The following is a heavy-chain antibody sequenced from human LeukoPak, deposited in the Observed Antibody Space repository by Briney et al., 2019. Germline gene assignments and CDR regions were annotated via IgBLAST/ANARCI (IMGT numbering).Heavy chain of an antibody. Sequence: PGRSLRLSCAASGFTFSSYAMHWVRQAPGKGLEWVAVISYDGSNKYYADSVKGRFTISRDNSRNTLYLQMNSLRAEDTAVYYRARENPTVDTAMVPHFDYWGQGTLVTVSS. CDR3: ARENPTVDTAMVPHFDY. D-gene: IGHD5-18*01. V-gene: IGHV3-30-3*01. CDR2: ISYDGSNK. J-gene: IGHJ4*02. CDR1: GFTFSSYA.